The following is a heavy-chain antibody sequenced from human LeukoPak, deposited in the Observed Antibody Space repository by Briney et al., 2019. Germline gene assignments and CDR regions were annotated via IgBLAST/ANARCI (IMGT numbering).Heavy chain of an antibody. CDR2: IWYDGSNK. D-gene: IGHD5-18*01. CDR1: GFTFSSYG. CDR3: ARGYSYGHDAFDI. J-gene: IGHJ3*02. Sequence: GRSLRLSCAASGFTFSSYGMHWVRQAPGKGLEWVAVIWYDGSNKYYADSVKGRFTIPRDNSKNTLYLQMNSLRAEDTAVYYCARGYSYGHDAFDIWGQGTMVTVSS. V-gene: IGHV3-33*01.